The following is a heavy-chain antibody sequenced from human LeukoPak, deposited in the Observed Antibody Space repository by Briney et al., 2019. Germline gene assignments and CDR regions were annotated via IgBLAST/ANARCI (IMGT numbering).Heavy chain of an antibody. CDR3: ARARYCSSTNCYKDY. CDR1: GFTFSSYA. V-gene: IGHV3-7*01. CDR2: IKQDGSEK. D-gene: IGHD2-2*02. J-gene: IGHJ4*02. Sequence: GGSLRLSCAASGFTFSSYAMHWVRQAPGKGLEWVANIKQDGSEKYYVDSVKGRFTISRDNAKNSLYLQMDSLRAEDTAVYYCARARYCSSTNCYKDYWGQGTLVTVSS.